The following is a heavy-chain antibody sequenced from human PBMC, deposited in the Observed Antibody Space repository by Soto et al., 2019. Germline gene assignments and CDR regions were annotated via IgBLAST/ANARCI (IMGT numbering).Heavy chain of an antibody. D-gene: IGHD1-26*01. CDR2: IFSHDKK. CDR3: TRRGAGAPNRAFYYYYGMDV. Sequence: SGPTLVNPTATLTLACTVSGFSLTDPRVGVSWIRQPPGKAREWLAHIFSHDKKSYNTSLQSRLTIAKDTSKSQVVHSMTKMDTGDTATYYCTRRGAGAPNRAFYYYYGMDVWGQGTTVTVSS. CDR1: GFSLTDPRVG. J-gene: IGHJ6*02. V-gene: IGHV2-26*01.